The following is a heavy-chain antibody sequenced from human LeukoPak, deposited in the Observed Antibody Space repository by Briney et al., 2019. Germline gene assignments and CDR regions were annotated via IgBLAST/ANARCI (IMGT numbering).Heavy chain of an antibody. CDR2: INPSGGST. V-gene: IGHV1-46*01. CDR1: GYTFTSYY. J-gene: IGHJ3*02. Sequence: ASVKVSCKASGYTFTSYYMHWVRQAPGQGLEWMGIINPSGGSTSYAQKFQGRVTMTRDTSTSTVYMELSSLRSEDTAVYYCAREDRDYGDYQGDAFDIWGQGTMVTVSS. CDR3: AREDRDYGDYQGDAFDI. D-gene: IGHD4-17*01.